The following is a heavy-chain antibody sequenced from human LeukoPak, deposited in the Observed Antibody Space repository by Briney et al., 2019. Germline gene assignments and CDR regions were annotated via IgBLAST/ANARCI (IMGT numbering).Heavy chain of an antibody. D-gene: IGHD3-22*01. CDR3: ATLPYYYDSSGSYYFDY. Sequence: GGSLRLSCAASGFTFSRYGIHWVRQAPGKGLEWVAFIRYDGSNKYYADSVKGRFTISRDNSKNTLYLQMNSLRVEDTAVYYCATLPYYYDSSGSYYFDYWGQGTLVTVSS. CDR2: IRYDGSNK. CDR1: GFTFSRYG. V-gene: IGHV3-30*02. J-gene: IGHJ4*02.